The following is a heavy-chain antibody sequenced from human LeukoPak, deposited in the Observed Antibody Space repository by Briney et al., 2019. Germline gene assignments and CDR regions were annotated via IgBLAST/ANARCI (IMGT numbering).Heavy chain of an antibody. CDR2: ISSSSSYI. J-gene: IGHJ4*02. D-gene: IGHD6-13*01. V-gene: IGHV3-21*01. Sequence: PGGSLRLSCVASGFTFSSYSMNWVRQAPGKGLEWVSSISSSSSYIYYADSVKGRFTISTDNAKNSLYLQMNSLRAEDTAVYYCARGLSSSWYSGYYFDYWGQGTLVTVSS. CDR3: ARGLSSSWYSGYYFDY. CDR1: GFTFSSYS.